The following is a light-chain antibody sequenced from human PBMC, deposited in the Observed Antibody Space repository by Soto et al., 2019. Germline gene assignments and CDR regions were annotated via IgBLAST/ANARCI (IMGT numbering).Light chain of an antibody. V-gene: IGKV3-11*01. Sequence: EIVLTQSPATLSSSLGERATLSCRASQSIGSYLAWCQHKLGQPPRLLIYDASNRATGIPVRFSGSGSGTDFTLTISSLEPEDFAVYYCQQRSTWPPFSFGPGTKVDIK. J-gene: IGKJ3*01. CDR3: QQRSTWPPFS. CDR2: DAS. CDR1: QSIGSY.